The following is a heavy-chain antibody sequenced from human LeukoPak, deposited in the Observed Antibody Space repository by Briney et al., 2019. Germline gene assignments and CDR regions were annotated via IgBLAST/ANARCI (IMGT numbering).Heavy chain of an antibody. D-gene: IGHD3-10*01. CDR3: ARVAIGR. J-gene: IGHJ4*02. V-gene: IGHV1-24*01. CDR1: GYTLTELS. Sequence: ASVKVSCKVSGYTLTELSMHWVRQAPGKGLEWMGGFDPEDGETIYAQKFQGRVTLTRNTSISTAYMELSSLRSEDTAVYYCARVAIGRWGQGTLVTVSS. CDR2: FDPEDGET.